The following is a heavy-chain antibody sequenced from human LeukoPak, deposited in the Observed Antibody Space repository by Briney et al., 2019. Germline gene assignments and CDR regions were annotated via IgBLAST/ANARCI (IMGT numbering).Heavy chain of an antibody. J-gene: IGHJ5*02. CDR2: IYYSGTT. Sequence: SETLSLTCSVSHGSISSGYYYWAWIRQPPGKGPEWIGSIYYSGTTYPNPSPKSRVTISVDTSKNQFSLKLSSVTAADTAVYYCARQPKSCAPGIFITGKACWFDPWGQGTLVTVSP. CDR3: ARQPKSCAPGIFITGKACWFDP. D-gene: IGHD3-10*01. V-gene: IGHV4-39*01. CDR1: HGSISSGYYY.